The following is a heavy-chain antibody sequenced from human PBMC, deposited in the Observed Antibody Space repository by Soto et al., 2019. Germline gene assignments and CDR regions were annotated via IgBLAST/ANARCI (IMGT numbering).Heavy chain of an antibody. Sequence: EKQLVESGGGLVRPGGSLRLSCTASGFTFSDYTINWVRQAPGKGLEWVSAISRGSEFTHYAESMQGRFTISRDDAKNSVYLQMNSLRPEDTSVYYCARDWGRLTYCGRTDCGDALDLWGQGTMVTVSS. CDR3: ARDWGRLTYCGRTDCGDALDL. CDR1: GFTFSDYT. V-gene: IGHV3-21*06. J-gene: IGHJ3*01. D-gene: IGHD2-21*01. CDR2: ISRGSEFT.